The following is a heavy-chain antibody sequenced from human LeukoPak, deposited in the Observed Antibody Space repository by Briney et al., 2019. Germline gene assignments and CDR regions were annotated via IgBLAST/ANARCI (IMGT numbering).Heavy chain of an antibody. CDR2: ISGSGGST. D-gene: IGHD4-11*01. Sequence: PGGSLRLSCAASGFTFSRYVMSWVRQAPGKGLEWVSAISGSGGSTYYADSVKGRFTISRDNSKNTLYLQMNSLRAEDTAVYYCANDHSTPDDAFDIWGQGTMVTVSS. J-gene: IGHJ3*02. CDR1: GFTFSRYV. V-gene: IGHV3-23*01. CDR3: ANDHSTPDDAFDI.